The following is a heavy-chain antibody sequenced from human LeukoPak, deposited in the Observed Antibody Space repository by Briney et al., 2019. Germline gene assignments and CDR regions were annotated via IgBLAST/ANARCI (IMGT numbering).Heavy chain of an antibody. Sequence: GGSLRLSCAASGFTFSSYAMSWVRQAPGKGLEWVATISGSGGSTYYADSVKGRFTISRDNSKNTLYLQMNSLRPEDTAVYYCAKGIAVRGNYYGMDVWGQGTTVTVSS. D-gene: IGHD6-19*01. CDR3: AKGIAVRGNYYGMDV. V-gene: IGHV3-23*01. J-gene: IGHJ6*02. CDR1: GFTFSSYA. CDR2: ISGSGGST.